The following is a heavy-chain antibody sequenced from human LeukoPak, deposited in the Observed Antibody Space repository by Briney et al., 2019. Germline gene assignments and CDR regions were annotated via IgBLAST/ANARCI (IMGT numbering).Heavy chain of an antibody. J-gene: IGHJ4*02. V-gene: IGHV3-9*01. Sequence: GGSLRLSCAASGFTFDDYAMHWVRQAPGKGLEWVSGISWNSGSIGYADSVKGRFTISRDNAKNSLYLQMNSLRAEDTALYYCAKEGRDSYYFDYWGQGALVTVSS. CDR2: ISWNSGSI. D-gene: IGHD2-21*01. CDR3: AKEGRDSYYFDY. CDR1: GFTFDDYA.